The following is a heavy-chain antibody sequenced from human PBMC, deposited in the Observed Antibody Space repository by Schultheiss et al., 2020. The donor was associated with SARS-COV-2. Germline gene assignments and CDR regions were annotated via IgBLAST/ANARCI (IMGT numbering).Heavy chain of an antibody. Sequence: KISCKASGGTFSSYAISWVRQAPGQGLEWMGGIIPIFGTANHAQKFQGRVTITADESTSTAYMELSSLRSDDTAVFYCARKSYYDSRGYFDFWGQGTLVTVSS. CDR2: IIPIFGTA. CDR3: ARKSYYDSRGYFDF. J-gene: IGHJ4*02. D-gene: IGHD3-22*01. V-gene: IGHV1-69*01. CDR1: GGTFSSYA.